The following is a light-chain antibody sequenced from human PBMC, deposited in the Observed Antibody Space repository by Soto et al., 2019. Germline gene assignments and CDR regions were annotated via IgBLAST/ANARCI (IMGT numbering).Light chain of an antibody. CDR2: EVS. CDR1: SSDVGRYNY. V-gene: IGLV2-8*01. J-gene: IGLJ3*02. Sequence: QSALTQPPSASGSPGQSVTFSCTGTSSDVGRYNYVSWYQQHPGKAPKLMIYEVSKRPPGVPDRFSGSKSGNTASLTVSGLQAEDEADYYCSSYAGSNSWVFGGGTKLTVL. CDR3: SSYAGSNSWV.